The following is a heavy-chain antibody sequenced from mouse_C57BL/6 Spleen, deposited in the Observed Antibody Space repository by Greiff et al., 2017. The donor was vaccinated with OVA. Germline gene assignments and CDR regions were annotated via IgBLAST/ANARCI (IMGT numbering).Heavy chain of an antibody. CDR1: GFTFSDYY. Sequence: EVQVVESEGGLVQPGSSMKLSCTASGFTFSDYYMAWVRQVPEKGLEWVANINYDGSSTYYLDSLKSRFIISRDNAKNILYLQMSSLKSEDTATYYCARDGELAPFAYWGQGTLVTVSA. D-gene: IGHD4-1*01. CDR2: INYDGSST. CDR3: ARDGELAPFAY. V-gene: IGHV5-16*01. J-gene: IGHJ3*01.